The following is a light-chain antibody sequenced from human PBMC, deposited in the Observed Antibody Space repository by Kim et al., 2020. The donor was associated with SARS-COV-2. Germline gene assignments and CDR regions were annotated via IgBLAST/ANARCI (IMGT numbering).Light chain of an antibody. V-gene: IGKV1-5*03. CDR1: QSISSC. CDR3: QKDYSYPWT. J-gene: IGKJ2*02. Sequence: DIQMTQSPSTLSASVGDRVTISCRASQSISSCLDWYHQKPGKAPKVLIYKASSLERGDPSRFSGSGSGTEFTLTINSLQPDDFATYYSQKDYSYPWTFGQGNKLEIK. CDR2: KAS.